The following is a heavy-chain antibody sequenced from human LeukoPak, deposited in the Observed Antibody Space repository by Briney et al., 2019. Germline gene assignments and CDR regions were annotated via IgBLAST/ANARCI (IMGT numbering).Heavy chain of an antibody. Sequence: SQTLSLTCTVSGGSISSGGYYWSWIRQHPGKGLEWIGYIYYSGSTYYNPSPKSRVTISVDTSKNQFSLKLSSVTAADTAVYYCARRAGALLRGAFDIWGQGTMVTVSS. V-gene: IGHV4-31*03. J-gene: IGHJ3*02. CDR3: ARRAGALLRGAFDI. D-gene: IGHD3-3*01. CDR2: IYYSGST. CDR1: GGSISSGGYY.